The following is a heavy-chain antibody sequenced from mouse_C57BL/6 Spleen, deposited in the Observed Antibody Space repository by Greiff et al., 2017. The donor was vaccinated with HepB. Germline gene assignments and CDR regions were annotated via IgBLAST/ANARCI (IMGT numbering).Heavy chain of an antibody. D-gene: IGHD1-1*01. CDR2: IYPGDGDT. CDR1: GYAFSSSW. V-gene: IGHV1-82*01. Sequence: QVQLKESGPELVKPGASVKISCKASGYAFSSSWMNWVKQRPGKGLEWIGRIYPGDGDTNYNGKFKGKATLTADKSSSTAYMQLSSLTSEDSAVYFCARWDYYGSSYAFDYWGQGTTLTVSS. CDR3: ARWDYYGSSYAFDY. J-gene: IGHJ2*01.